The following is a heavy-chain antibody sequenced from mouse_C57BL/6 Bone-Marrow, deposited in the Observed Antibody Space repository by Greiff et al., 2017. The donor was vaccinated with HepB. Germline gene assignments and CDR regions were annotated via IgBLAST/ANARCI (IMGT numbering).Heavy chain of an antibody. D-gene: IGHD1-2*01. J-gene: IGHJ1*03. Sequence: QVQLQQPGAELVKPGASVKMSFKASGYTFTSYWITWVKQRPGQGLEWIGDIYPGSGSTNYNEKFKSKATLTVDTSSSTAYMQLSSLTSEDSAVYYCARSHYYGLLGYFDVWGTGTTVTVSS. CDR1: GYTFTSYW. CDR2: IYPGSGST. V-gene: IGHV1-55*01. CDR3: ARSHYYGLLGYFDV.